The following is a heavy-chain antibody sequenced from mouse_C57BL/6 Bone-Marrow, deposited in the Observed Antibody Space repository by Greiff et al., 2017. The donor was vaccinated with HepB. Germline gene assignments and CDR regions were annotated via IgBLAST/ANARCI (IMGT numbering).Heavy chain of an antibody. CDR2: IDPSDSYT. Sequence: QVQLQQPGAELVRPGTSVKLSCKASGYTFTSYWMHWVKQRPGQGLEWIGVIDPSDSYTNYNQKFKGKATLTVDTSSSTAYMQLSSLTSEDSAVYYCARKNWVLAWFAYWGQGTLVTVSA. V-gene: IGHV1-59*01. CDR1: GYTFTSYW. CDR3: ARKNWVLAWFAY. J-gene: IGHJ3*01. D-gene: IGHD4-1*01.